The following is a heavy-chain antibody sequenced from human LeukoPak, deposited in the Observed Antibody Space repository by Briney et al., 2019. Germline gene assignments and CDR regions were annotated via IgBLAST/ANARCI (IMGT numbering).Heavy chain of an antibody. CDR1: GYTFTSYY. CDR2: INPNGGST. CDR3: VCGPGKILFDY. J-gene: IGHJ4*02. Sequence: ASEKLSCKASGYTFTSYYMHWVRHAPRQALERMGIINPNGGSTSYAQKFQGRVTMTRDKSTSPVYMELSRLRSDDAAVYYCVCGPGKILFDYWGQGTLVTVSS. V-gene: IGHV1-46*01. D-gene: IGHD3-10*01.